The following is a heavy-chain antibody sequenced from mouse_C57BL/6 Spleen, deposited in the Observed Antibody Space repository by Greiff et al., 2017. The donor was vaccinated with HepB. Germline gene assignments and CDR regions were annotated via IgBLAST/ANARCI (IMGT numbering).Heavy chain of an antibody. CDR3: ARKDYSSWFAY. Sequence: DVMLVESGGGLVKPGGSLKLSCAASGFTFSDYGMHWVRQAPEKGLEWVAYISSGSSTIYYADTVKGRFTISRDNAKNTLFLQMTSLRSEDTAMYYCARKDYSSWFAYWGQGTLVTVSA. CDR2: ISSGSSTI. CDR1: GFTFSDYG. V-gene: IGHV5-17*01. J-gene: IGHJ3*01. D-gene: IGHD2-12*01.